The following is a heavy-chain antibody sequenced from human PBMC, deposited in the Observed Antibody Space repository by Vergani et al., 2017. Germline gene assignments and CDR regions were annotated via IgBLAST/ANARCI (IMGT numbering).Heavy chain of an antibody. CDR1: GDSLRSGDYY. J-gene: IGHJ5*02. Sequence: QVQLQESGPRLVKPSQTLSLTCTVSGDSLRSGDYYWTYVRQSPGRGLEWIGHISHSGSAFYNPSLKSRVSMSVDTSKYQFSLNLRSVTDADTAVYYCARVSVAGMSRWFDPWGQGIPVTVSS. D-gene: IGHD6-19*01. CDR2: ISHSGSA. CDR3: ARVSVAGMSRWFDP. V-gene: IGHV4-30-4*08.